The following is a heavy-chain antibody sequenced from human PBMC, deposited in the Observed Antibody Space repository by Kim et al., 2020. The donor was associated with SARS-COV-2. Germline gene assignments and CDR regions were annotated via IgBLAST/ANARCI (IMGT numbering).Heavy chain of an antibody. D-gene: IGHD6-19*01. Sequence: LSLTCAASGFTFSSYSMNWVRQAPGKGLEWVSSISSSSSYIYYADSVKGRFTISRDNAKNSLYLQMNSLRAEDTAVYYCARDATSGWFPNYYYYGMDVWGQGTTVAVSS. V-gene: IGHV3-21*01. CDR1: GFTFSSYS. CDR2: ISSSSSYI. CDR3: ARDATSGWFPNYYYYGMDV. J-gene: IGHJ6*02.